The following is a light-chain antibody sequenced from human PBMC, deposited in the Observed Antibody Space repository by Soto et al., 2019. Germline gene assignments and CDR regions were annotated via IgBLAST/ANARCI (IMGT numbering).Light chain of an antibody. J-gene: IGKJ1*01. Sequence: IVMTQSAATLAVCPGERATLSCRASQSVSSNLAWYQQKPGQAPRLLIYGASTRATGIPARFSGSGSGTEFTLTISSLQSEDFAVYYCQQYNNWPPWTFGQGTKVEIK. CDR1: QSVSSN. CDR2: GAS. V-gene: IGKV3-15*01. CDR3: QQYNNWPPWT.